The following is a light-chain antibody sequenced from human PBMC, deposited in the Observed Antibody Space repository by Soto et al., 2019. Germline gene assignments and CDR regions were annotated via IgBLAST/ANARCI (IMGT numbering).Light chain of an antibody. CDR1: QSVSSSY. CDR3: QQYGNSPLT. J-gene: IGKJ4*01. Sequence: EIVLTQSPGTLSLSPGERATLSCRASQSVSSSYLAWYQQRPGQAPRLLIYGASNRATGIPDRFSGSGSGPDVTLTISRLEPEDFAVYFCQQYGNSPLTFGGGTKVEIK. CDR2: GAS. V-gene: IGKV3-20*01.